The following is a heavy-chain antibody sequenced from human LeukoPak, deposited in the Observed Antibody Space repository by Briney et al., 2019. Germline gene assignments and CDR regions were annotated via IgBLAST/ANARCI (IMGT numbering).Heavy chain of an antibody. V-gene: IGHV4-34*01. CDR2: INHSGST. D-gene: IGHD3-16*02. CDR1: GGSISSYY. J-gene: IGHJ4*02. Sequence: SETLSLTCTVSGGSISSYYWSWICQPPGKGLEWIGEINHSGSTNYNPSLKSRVTISVDTSKNQFSLKLSSVTAADTAVYYCARGSLAAPLDYWGQGTLVTVSS. CDR3: ARGSLAAPLDY.